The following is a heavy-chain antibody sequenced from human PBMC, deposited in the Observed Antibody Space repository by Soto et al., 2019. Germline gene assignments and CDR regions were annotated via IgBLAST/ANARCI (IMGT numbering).Heavy chain of an antibody. D-gene: IGHD1-26*01. CDR1: GYTFTAYA. CDR2: INAGNGDT. Sequence: ASVKVSCKASGYTFTAYAIHWVRQAPGQSLEWMGWINAGNGDTKYSQNFQGRVTFTRDTSAGTVYMQLSSLTSEDTAVYYCARDDSGFSGSHYIGYFNYWGQGALVTVSS. CDR3: ARDDSGFSGSHYIGYFNY. J-gene: IGHJ4*02. V-gene: IGHV1-3*01.